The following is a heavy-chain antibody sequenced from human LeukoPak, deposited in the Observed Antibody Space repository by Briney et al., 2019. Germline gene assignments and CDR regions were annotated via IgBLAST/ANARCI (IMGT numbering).Heavy chain of an antibody. V-gene: IGHV3-11*04. Sequence: GGSLRLSCAASGFTFSDYYMSWIRQAPWKGLEWVSYISSSGSTIYYADSVKGRFTISRDNAKNSLYLQMNSLRAEDTAVYYCARDSPYSSSWYAYYMDVWGKGTTVTVSS. CDR3: ARDSPYSSSWYAYYMDV. CDR2: ISSSGSTI. J-gene: IGHJ6*03. D-gene: IGHD6-13*01. CDR1: GFTFSDYY.